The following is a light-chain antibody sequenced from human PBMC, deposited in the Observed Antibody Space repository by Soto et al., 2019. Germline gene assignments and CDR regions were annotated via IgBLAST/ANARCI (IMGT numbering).Light chain of an antibody. V-gene: IGKV3-15*01. CDR1: QSVSTN. CDR3: QQYNNWPPLT. CDR2: GAS. Sequence: EIVMTQSPATLPVSPGERATLSCRASQSVSTNFAWYQQKPGQAPRPLIYGASTRATGIPARFSGSGSGTEFTLTISSLQSEDFAVYYCQQYNNWPPLTFGGGTKVEIK. J-gene: IGKJ4*01.